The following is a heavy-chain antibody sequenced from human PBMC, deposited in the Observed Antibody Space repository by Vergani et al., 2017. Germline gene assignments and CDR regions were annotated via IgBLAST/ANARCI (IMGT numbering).Heavy chain of an antibody. Sequence: QVQLQESGPGLVKPSQTPSLTCTVPGGPISSVSYYWSWIRPPAGKGLGWVGRIYTSGGTNYNPSLKSRVTISVDTSKNQFSLKLSSVTAADTAVYYCARGGDILTGYYMIFDYWGQGTLVTVSS. J-gene: IGHJ4*02. V-gene: IGHV4-61*02. CDR1: GGPISSVSYY. D-gene: IGHD3-9*01. CDR3: ARGGDILTGYYMIFDY. CDR2: IYTSGGT.